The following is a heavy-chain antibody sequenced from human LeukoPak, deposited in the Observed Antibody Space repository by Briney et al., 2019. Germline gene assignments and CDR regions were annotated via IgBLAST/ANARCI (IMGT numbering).Heavy chain of an antibody. CDR1: GGSISSGSYY. CDR3: ARDMATGLFDI. CDR2: IYTSGST. V-gene: IGHV4-61*02. Sequence: YPSQTLSLTCTVSGGSISSGSYYWSWIRQPAGKGLEWIGRIYTSGSTNYNPSLKSRVTISVDTSKNQFSLKLSSVTAADTAVYYCARDMATGLFDIWGQGTMVTVSS. D-gene: IGHD5-12*01. J-gene: IGHJ3*02.